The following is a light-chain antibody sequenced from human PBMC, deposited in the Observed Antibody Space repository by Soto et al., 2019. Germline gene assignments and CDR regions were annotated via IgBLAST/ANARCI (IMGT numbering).Light chain of an antibody. CDR2: KDS. CDR3: QSADSSGTYV. CDR1: ALPKQY. J-gene: IGLJ1*01. V-gene: IGLV3-25*03. Sequence: SSELTQPPSVSVSPGQTARITFSGDALPKQYAYWYQQKPGQAPVLVIYKDSERPSGIPERFSGSSSGTTVTLTISGVQEEDEADYYCQSADSSGTYVFGTGTKVTVL.